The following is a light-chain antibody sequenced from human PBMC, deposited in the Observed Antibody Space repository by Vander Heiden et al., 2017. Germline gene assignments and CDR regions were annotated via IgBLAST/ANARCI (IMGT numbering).Light chain of an antibody. Sequence: ESQMTQSPSSLSASVGDRVTITCRASQSIGSYLNWYQRKPGKAPKLLIYAASSLQSGVPSRFSGSGSGTDFTLTISRLQPEDFATYYCQQSDSPSWTFGQGTKVEIK. CDR2: AAS. J-gene: IGKJ1*01. CDR1: QSIGSY. CDR3: QQSDSPSWT. V-gene: IGKV1-39*01.